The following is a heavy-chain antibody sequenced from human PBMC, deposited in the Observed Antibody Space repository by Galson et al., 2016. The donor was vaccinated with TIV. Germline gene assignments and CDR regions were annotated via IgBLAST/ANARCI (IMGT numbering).Heavy chain of an antibody. CDR3: VRARVKHFDF. CDR1: GSTFTSYT. V-gene: IGHV1-3*01. J-gene: IGHJ4*02. Sequence: QSGAEVKKPGESLKISCKASGSTFTSYTMHWVRQAPGQRLEWMGWINVYNGNTRYSRKFRDRVTITRDTSATTAYMETYMELSSLKSEDTAVYYCVRARVKHFDFWGQGTLVTVSS. CDR2: INVYNGNT.